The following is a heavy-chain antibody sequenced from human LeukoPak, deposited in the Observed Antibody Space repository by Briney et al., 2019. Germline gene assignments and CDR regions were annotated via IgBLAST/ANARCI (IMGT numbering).Heavy chain of an antibody. CDR2: IPYDGSNK. CDR1: GFTFSTYA. CDR3: ARAEGYGGELDS. D-gene: IGHD4-23*01. J-gene: IGHJ4*02. Sequence: GGSLRLSCAASGFTFSTYAMYWVRQAPGKGLEWVAVIPYDGSNKYYADSVKGRFTISRENSKNRLYLQMNSLRAEDTAVYYCARAEGYGGELDSWGQGTLVTVSS. V-gene: IGHV3-30*04.